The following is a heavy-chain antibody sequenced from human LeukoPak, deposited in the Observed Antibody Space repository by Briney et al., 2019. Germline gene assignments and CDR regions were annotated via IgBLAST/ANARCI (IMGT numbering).Heavy chain of an antibody. D-gene: IGHD1-26*01. J-gene: IGHJ4*02. CDR1: GFTFSSYS. CDR2: ISSSSSYI. CDR3: ARERVGSRPTPYYFDY. Sequence: GGSLRLSCAASGFTFSSYSMNWVRQAPGKGLEWVSSISSSSSYIYYADSVKGRFTISRDNAKNSLYLQMNSLRAEDTAVYYCARERVGSRPTPYYFDYWGQGTLVTVSS. V-gene: IGHV3-21*01.